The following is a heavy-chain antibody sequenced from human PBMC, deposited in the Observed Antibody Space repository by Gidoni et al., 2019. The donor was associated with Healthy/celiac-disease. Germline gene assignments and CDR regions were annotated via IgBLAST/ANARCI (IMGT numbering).Heavy chain of an antibody. Sequence: EVQLVESGGGLVQPGGSLRLSCAASGFTFSSYWMHWVRQAPGKGLVWVSRINSDGSSTSYADSVKGRFTISRDNAKNTLYLQMNSLRAEDTAVYYCASGVDCGGDCYYYYMDVWGKGTTVTVSS. D-gene: IGHD2-21*01. CDR3: ASGVDCGGDCYYYYMDV. CDR1: GFTFSSYW. V-gene: IGHV3-74*01. CDR2: INSDGSST. J-gene: IGHJ6*03.